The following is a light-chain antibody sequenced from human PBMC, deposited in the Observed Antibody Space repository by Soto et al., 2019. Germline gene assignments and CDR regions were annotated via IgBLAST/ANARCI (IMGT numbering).Light chain of an antibody. V-gene: IGLV2-11*01. CDR3: CLSPGSLTWL. Sequence: QSVLTQPRSVSGSPGQSVTISRTATGSDVGDSSHVSWYQLHPGKAPKLMIYEVNNRPSGVPDRFSGSKSGSTASLTISGLQAEDEAEYYCCLSPGSLTWLFGGGTKVTV. J-gene: IGLJ3*02. CDR1: GSDVGDSSH. CDR2: EVN.